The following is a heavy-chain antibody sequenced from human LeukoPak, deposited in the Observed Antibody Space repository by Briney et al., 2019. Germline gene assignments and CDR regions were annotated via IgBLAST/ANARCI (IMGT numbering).Heavy chain of an antibody. CDR1: GFSFSRHW. V-gene: IGHV3-7*01. Sequence: GGSLRLSCVASGFSFSRHWMRWVRQAPGRGLEGVANIKEDGSEKYYVDSVKGRFTISRDNAKNSLFLQMNSLTAEDTAVYYCARREGVSSGYYYIGGQGTLVTVSS. CDR3: ARREGVSSGYYYI. J-gene: IGHJ4*02. CDR2: IKEDGSEK. D-gene: IGHD3-22*01.